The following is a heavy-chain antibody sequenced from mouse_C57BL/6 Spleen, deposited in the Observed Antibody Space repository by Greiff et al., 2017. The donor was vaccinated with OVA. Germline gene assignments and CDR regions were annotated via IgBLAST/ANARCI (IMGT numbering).Heavy chain of an antibody. CDR3: AREITTGGDY. CDR2: INTNNGGT. J-gene: IGHJ2*01. CDR1: GYTFTDYN. Sequence: VHVKQSGPELVKPGASVKMSCKASGYTFTDYNMNWVKQSHGKSLEWIGYINTNNGGTSYNQQFKGKATLTVNKSSSTAYMELRSLTSEDSAVYYCAREITTGGDYWGQGTTLTVSS. V-gene: IGHV1-22*01. D-gene: IGHD1-1*01.